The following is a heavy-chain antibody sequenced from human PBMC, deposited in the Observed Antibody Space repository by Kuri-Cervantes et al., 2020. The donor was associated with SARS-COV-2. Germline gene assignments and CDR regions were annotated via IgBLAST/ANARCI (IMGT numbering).Heavy chain of an antibody. J-gene: IGHJ6*02. CDR1: GFTFSSYA. Sequence: GGSLTLSCAASGFTFSSYAMHWVRQAPGKGLEWVAIISYDGSNKYYADSVKGRFTISRDNSKNTLYLQMNNLRAEDTAVYYCANPTGHYYYGMDVWGQGTTVTVSS. CDR2: ISYDGSNK. CDR3: ANPTGHYYYGMDV. V-gene: IGHV3-30-3*01.